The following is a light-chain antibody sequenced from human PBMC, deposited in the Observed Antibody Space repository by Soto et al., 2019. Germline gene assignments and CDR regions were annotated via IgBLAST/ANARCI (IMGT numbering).Light chain of an antibody. V-gene: IGLV1-44*01. J-gene: IGLJ1*01. Sequence: QSVLTQPPSASATPGQRVTISCSGTRSDIGTNAVNWYQQLPGTAPRLLIYNNNQRPSGVPDRLYASKSATSPSMAISGLQYADEATYFCAPWADSLNALYVFGTGTKLTVL. CDR3: APWADSLNALYV. CDR1: RSDIGTNA. CDR2: NNN.